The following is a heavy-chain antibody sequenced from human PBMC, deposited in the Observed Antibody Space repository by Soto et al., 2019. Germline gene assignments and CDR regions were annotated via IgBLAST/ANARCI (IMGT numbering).Heavy chain of an antibody. J-gene: IGHJ6*02. CDR1: GFTFSSYS. V-gene: IGHV3-21*01. CDR2: ISSSSSYI. D-gene: IGHD2-2*01. Sequence: GSLRLSCAASGFTFSSYSMNWVRQAPGKGLEWVSSISSSSSYIYYADSVKGRFTISRDNAKNSLYLQMSSLRAEDTAVYYCARNVVLAYYGMDVSDQGTRITVSS. CDR3: ARNVVLAYYGMDV.